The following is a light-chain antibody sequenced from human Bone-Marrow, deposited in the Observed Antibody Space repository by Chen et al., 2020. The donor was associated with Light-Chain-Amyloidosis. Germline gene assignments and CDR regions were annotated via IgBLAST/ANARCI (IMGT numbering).Light chain of an antibody. CDR1: NIGSTS. CDR3: QVWDRSSDRPV. Sequence: SSVLTQPSSVSVAPGQTATTACGRNNIGSTSVHWYQQTPGQAPVLVVYDDSDRPSGIPERLSGSNAGNTATLTISRVEAGDEADYDCQVWDRSSDRPVFGGGTKLTVL. J-gene: IGLJ3*02. V-gene: IGLV3-21*02. CDR2: DDS.